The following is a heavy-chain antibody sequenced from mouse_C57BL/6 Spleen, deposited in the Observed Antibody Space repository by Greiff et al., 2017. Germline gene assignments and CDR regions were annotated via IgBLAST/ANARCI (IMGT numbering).Heavy chain of an antibody. D-gene: IGHD3-2*02. J-gene: IGHJ3*01. CDR3: ARDSSGYWFAY. CDR2: ISYDGSN. V-gene: IGHV3-6*01. CDR1: GYSIPSGYY. Sequence: ESGPGLVKPSQSLSLTCSVTGYSIPSGYYWNWIRQFPGNKLEWMGYISYDGSNNYNPSLKNRISITRDTSKNQFFLKLNSVTTEDTATYYCARDSSGYWFAYWGQGTLVTVSA.